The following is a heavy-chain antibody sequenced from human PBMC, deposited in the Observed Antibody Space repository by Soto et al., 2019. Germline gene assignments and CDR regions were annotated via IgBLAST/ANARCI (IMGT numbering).Heavy chain of an antibody. D-gene: IGHD5-18*01. Sequence: ASVKVSCKVSGYTFTSYAMHWVRQAPGQRLEWMGWINAGNGNTKYSQKFQGRVTITRDTSASTAYMELSSLRSEDTAVYYCARGPRYSYPSSPFDYWGQGTLVTVSS. CDR2: INAGNGNT. J-gene: IGHJ4*02. CDR3: ARGPRYSYPSSPFDY. V-gene: IGHV1-3*01. CDR1: GYTFTSYA.